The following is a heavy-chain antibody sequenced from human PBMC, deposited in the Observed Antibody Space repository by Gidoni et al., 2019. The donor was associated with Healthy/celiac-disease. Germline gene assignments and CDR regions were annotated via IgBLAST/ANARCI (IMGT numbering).Heavy chain of an antibody. V-gene: IGHV4-61*02. J-gene: IGHJ4*02. CDR1: GGSLSSCRYY. CDR2: IYTSGST. Sequence: QVQLQESGPGLVKPSQTLSLTCTVSGGSLSSCRYYWSWIRQPAGKGLEWIGRIYTSGSTNYNPSLKRRVTISVDTSKNQFSLKLSSVTAADTAVYYCASSSPNYWGQGTLVTVSS. CDR3: ASSSPNY.